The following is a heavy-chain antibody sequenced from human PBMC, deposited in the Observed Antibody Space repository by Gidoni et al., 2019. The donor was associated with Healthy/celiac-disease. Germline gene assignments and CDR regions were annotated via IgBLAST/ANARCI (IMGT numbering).Heavy chain of an antibody. CDR2: IIPSFGTA. V-gene: IGHV1-69*01. J-gene: IGHJ3*02. Sequence: QVQLVQSGAEVKKPGSSVKVSCKASGGTFSSSSISWVRQAPGQGLEWMGGIIPSFGTANYAQKFKGRVTITADESTSTAYMELSSLRSEDTAVYYCARGDMKKEMATTDDAFDIWGQGTMVTVFS. CDR1: GGTFSSSS. D-gene: IGHD5-12*01. CDR3: ARGDMKKEMATTDDAFDI.